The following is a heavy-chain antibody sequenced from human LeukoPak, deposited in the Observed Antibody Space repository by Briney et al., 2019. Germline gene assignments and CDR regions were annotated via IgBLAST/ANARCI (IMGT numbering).Heavy chain of an antibody. CDR3: AKARGLYCSSTSCYDCDV. CDR1: GYTFTAYY. J-gene: IGHJ6*04. D-gene: IGHD2-2*01. CDR2: INPNSGGT. V-gene: IGHV1-2*02. Sequence: ASVKVSCKASGYTFTAYYIHWVRQAPGQGLEWMGWINPNSGGTSYAQKFQGRVILTRDTSISTAYMELSRLRSDDTAVYYCAKARGLYCSSTSCYDCDVWGKGTTVTVSS.